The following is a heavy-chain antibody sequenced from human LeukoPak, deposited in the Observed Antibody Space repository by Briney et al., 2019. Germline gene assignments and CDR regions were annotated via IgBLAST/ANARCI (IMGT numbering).Heavy chain of an antibody. D-gene: IGHD6-13*01. CDR2: ISSSGSTT. Sequence: PGGSLRLSCAASGFMYSSCAMNWVRQAPGKGLEWVSYISSSGSTTSYTDSVKGRFAISRDNAKNSLYLQINSLRAEDTAVYYCARGLGTSWFLDYWGQGTLVTVSS. J-gene: IGHJ4*02. V-gene: IGHV3-48*03. CDR3: ARGLGTSWFLDY. CDR1: GFMYSSCA.